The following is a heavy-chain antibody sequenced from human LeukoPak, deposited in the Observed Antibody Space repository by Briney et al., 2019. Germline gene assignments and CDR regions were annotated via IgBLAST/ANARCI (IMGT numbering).Heavy chain of an antibody. D-gene: IGHD3-9*01. CDR1: GFTFSDYY. V-gene: IGHV3-11*01. CDR3: AKRGITIPDGGFDP. J-gene: IGHJ5*02. CDR2: ISSSGSTI. Sequence: GGSLRLSCAASGFTFSDYYMSWIRQAPGKGLEWVSYISSSGSTIYYADSVKGRFTISRDNTKNSLYLQMNSLRAEDTAVYYCAKRGITIPDGGFDPWGQGTLVTVSS.